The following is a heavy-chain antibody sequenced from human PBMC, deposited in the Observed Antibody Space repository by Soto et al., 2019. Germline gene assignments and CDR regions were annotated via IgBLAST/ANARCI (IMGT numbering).Heavy chain of an antibody. CDR3: AREDVVRSFDM. J-gene: IGHJ3*02. V-gene: IGHV4-59*01. Sequence: SETLSLTCTVSGGSISSYYWSWIRQPPGKGLEWIGYIYYSGSTNYNPSLKSRVTISVDTSKNQFSLKLSSVTAADTAVYYCAREDVVRSFDMWGQETVNAVSS. CDR2: IYYSGST. CDR1: GGSISSYY. D-gene: IGHD3-10*02.